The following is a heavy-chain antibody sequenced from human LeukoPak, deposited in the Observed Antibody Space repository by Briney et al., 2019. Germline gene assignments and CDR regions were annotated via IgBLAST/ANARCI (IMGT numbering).Heavy chain of an antibody. Sequence: PGGSLRLSCAASGFTVSSNYMSWVRQAPGKGPEWVSVIYSGGSTYYADSVKGRFTISRDNSKNTLYLQMNSLRAEDTAVYYCARDRAGDYADYWGQGTLVTVSS. V-gene: IGHV3-66*02. CDR1: GFTVSSNY. J-gene: IGHJ4*02. CDR3: ARDRAGDYADY. D-gene: IGHD3-10*01. CDR2: IYSGGST.